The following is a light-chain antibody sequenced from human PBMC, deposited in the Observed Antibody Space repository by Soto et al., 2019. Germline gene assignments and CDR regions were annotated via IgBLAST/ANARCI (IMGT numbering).Light chain of an antibody. CDR2: DAS. CDR1: QSVNRY. Sequence: EIVLTQSPATLSLSPGERATLSCWASQSVNRYLVWYQQKPGQGPRLLMWDASKGATGIPARFSGSGFGTDFTLTIISLEPEDFAVYYCQQRDIWPWTFGGGTKVDI. V-gene: IGKV3-11*01. J-gene: IGKJ4*02. CDR3: QQRDIWPWT.